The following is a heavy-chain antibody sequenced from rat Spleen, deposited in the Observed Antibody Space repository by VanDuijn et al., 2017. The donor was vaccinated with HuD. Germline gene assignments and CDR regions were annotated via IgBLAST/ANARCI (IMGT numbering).Heavy chain of an antibody. CDR3: ARQEDYGGYSRDYFGY. J-gene: IGHJ2*01. Sequence: EVQLVESGGGLVQPGRSLKLSCVASGFTFNNYWMTWVRQAPKKGLEWVASISYEGNTAFYGDSMKGRCTISRDNAKSTLYLQISSLRSEDTATYYCARQEDYGGYSRDYFGYWGQGVVVTVSS. CDR2: ISYEGNTA. CDR1: GFTFNNYW. V-gene: IGHV5-22*01. D-gene: IGHD1-11*01.